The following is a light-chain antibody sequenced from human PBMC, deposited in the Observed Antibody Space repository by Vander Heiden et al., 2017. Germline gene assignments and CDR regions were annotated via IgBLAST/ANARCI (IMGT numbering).Light chain of an antibody. CDR3: QAWDSSTVV. CDR2: RDS. CDR1: KLGDKY. V-gene: IGLV3-1*01. Sequence: SYELTQPPSVSVSPGQTASITCSGDKLGDKYACWYQQKPGQSPVLVIYRDSNRPSGIPERFSGSNSGNTATLTISGTQPTDEADYYCQAWDSSTVVFGGGTKLTVL. J-gene: IGLJ3*02.